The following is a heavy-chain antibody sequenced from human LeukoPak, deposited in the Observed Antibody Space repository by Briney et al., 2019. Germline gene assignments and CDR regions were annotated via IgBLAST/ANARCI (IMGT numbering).Heavy chain of an antibody. V-gene: IGHV4-34*01. CDR3: ARRGYYYYYYMDV. CDR2: INHGGST. J-gene: IGHJ6*03. CDR1: GGSFSGYY. Sequence: SETLSLTCAVYGGSFSGYYWSWIRQPPGKGLEWIGEINHGGSTNYNPSLKSRVTISVDTSKNQFSLKLSSVTAADTAVYYCARRGYYYYYYMDVWGKGATVTISS. D-gene: IGHD3-10*01.